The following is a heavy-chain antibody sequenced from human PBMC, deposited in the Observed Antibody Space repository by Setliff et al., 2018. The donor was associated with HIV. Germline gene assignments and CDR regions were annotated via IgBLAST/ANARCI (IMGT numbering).Heavy chain of an antibody. J-gene: IGHJ4*02. CDR1: GGSFSGYY. CDR2: IFSSGST. D-gene: IGHD3-3*01. CDR3: VRPSFGVGGGAIFEY. V-gene: IGHV4-4*08. Sequence: PSETLSLTCAVYGGSFSGYYWSWIRQPPGKELEWIGYIFSSGSTTYNPSLKSRVTVSVDTSMNQFSLMLSSVTARDTAVYYCVRPSFGVGGGAIFEYWGQGIMVTVSS.